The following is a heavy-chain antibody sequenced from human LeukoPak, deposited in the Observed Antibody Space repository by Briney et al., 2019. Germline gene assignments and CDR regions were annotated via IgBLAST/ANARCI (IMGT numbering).Heavy chain of an antibody. J-gene: IGHJ5*02. Sequence: ASVKVSCKASGYTFTSYGISWVRQAPGQGLEWMGWISAYNGNTNYAQKLQGRVTMTTDTSTSTAYMELRSLRSDDTAVYYCARDPLLLWFGELFDNWFDLWGQGTLVTVSS. CDR1: GYTFTSYG. CDR2: ISAYNGNT. V-gene: IGHV1-18*01. CDR3: ARDPLLLWFGELFDNWFDL. D-gene: IGHD3-10*01.